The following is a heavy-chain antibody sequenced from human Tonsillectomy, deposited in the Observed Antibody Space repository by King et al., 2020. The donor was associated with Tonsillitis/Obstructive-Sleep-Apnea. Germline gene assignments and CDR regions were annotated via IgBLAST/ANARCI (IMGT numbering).Heavy chain of an antibody. CDR3: ARDVDYAFDI. V-gene: IGHV3-48*02. D-gene: IGHD3-9*01. CDR1: GFIFSSYS. CDR2: ISSSSTM. J-gene: IGHJ3*02. Sequence: DVQLVESGGGLVQPGGSLRLSCAASGFIFSSYSMNWVRQAPGKGLEWVSYISSSSTMYYADSVKGRFTISRDNAKNLLYLQMNSLRDEETAVYYCARDVDYAFDIWGQGTMVTVSS.